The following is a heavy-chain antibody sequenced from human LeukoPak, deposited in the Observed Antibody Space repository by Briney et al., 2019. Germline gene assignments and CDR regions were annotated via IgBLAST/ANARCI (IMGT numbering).Heavy chain of an antibody. J-gene: IGHJ6*03. CDR2: IYYSGST. CDR1: GGSISSHY. V-gene: IGHV4-59*11. Sequence: SDTLSLTCTVSGGSISSHYWSWIRQPPGKGLEWIGYIYYSGSTNYNPSLKSRVTISVDTSKNQFSLKLSSVTAADTAVYYCARGVAPMDVWGKGTTVTASS. CDR3: ARGVAPMDV.